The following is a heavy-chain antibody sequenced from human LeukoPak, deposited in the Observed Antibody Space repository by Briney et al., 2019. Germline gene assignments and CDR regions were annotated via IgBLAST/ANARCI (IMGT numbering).Heavy chain of an antibody. V-gene: IGHV3-48*03. Sequence: GGSLRLSCAASGFSFSSYEMNWVRQAPGKGLEWVAYSSSSGRNIYYADSVKGRFTISRDNAKNSLYLQMNRLRAEDTAFYYCARGRYRHYFDYWGQGTLVTVSS. D-gene: IGHD3-16*02. CDR1: GFSFSSYE. J-gene: IGHJ4*02. CDR2: SSSSGRNI. CDR3: ARGRYRHYFDY.